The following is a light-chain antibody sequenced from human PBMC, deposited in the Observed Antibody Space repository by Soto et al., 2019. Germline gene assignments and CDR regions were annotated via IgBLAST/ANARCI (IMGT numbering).Light chain of an antibody. V-gene: IGKV3-20*01. CDR3: QQYGSSPAIT. J-gene: IGKJ5*01. CDR2: GAS. Sequence: EIVLTQSPGTLSLSPGERATLSCRATQSVSSSYLAWYQQKPGQAPRLLIYGASSRATGIPDRFSGSGSGTDFTLTIRRLEPEDFAVYYCQQYGSSPAITFGQGTRREIK. CDR1: QSVSSSY.